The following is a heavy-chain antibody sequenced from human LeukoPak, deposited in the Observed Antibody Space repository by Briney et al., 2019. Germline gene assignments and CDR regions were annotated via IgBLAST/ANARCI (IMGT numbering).Heavy chain of an antibody. CDR2: IYYSGST. Sequence: SETLSLTCTVSGGSISSYYWCWIRQPPAKGLAWMGDIYYSGSTNYDPSLKSRVTISVDTSKNQFSLNLSSVTAADTAVYYCARQSYCSSSSCPSAAAFDIWGQGTMVTVSS. CDR3: ARQSYCSSSSCPSAAAFDI. CDR1: GGSISSYY. J-gene: IGHJ3*02. D-gene: IGHD2-2*01. V-gene: IGHV4-59*01.